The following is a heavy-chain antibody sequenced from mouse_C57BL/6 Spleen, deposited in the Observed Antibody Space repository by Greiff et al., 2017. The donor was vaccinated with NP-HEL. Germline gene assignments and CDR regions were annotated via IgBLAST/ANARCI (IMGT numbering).Heavy chain of an antibody. Sequence: EVQLQQSGPELVKPGASVKISCKASGYTFTDYYMNWVKQSHGKSLEWIGDINPNNGGTSYNQKFKGKATLTVDKSSSTAYMELRSLTSEDSAVYYCARDSFAYWGQRTLVTVSA. V-gene: IGHV1-26*01. J-gene: IGHJ3*01. CDR2: INPNNGGT. CDR1: GYTFTDYY. CDR3: ARDSFAY.